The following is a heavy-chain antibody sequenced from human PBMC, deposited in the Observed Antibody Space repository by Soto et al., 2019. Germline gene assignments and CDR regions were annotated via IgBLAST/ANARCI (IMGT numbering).Heavy chain of an antibody. Sequence: QPGGSLRLSCAASGFTFSSHWMVWVRQPPGKGLEWVANIIQEGGEKSYVDSVKGRFSVSRDNAHNSLYLQMNSLRVEDTAMYYCARGGDSYIDYWGQGALVTVSS. D-gene: IGHD2-21*02. CDR3: ARGGDSYIDY. V-gene: IGHV3-7*03. CDR1: GFTFSSHW. CDR2: IIQEGGEK. J-gene: IGHJ4*02.